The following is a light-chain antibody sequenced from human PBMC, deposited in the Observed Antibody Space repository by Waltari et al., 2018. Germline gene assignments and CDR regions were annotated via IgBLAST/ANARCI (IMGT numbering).Light chain of an antibody. J-gene: IGLJ3*02. CDR3: QTWDRKSLV. CDR1: NLGDEH. Sequence: SYDLTQPTSVSVSPGQTGSISCSGDNLGDEHACWYQKKAGQSPILVIFEDDKRPSGSPGRCSGSKSGNTATLTISGAQSSDEADYYCQTWDRKSLVFGGGTKLTVL. CDR2: EDD. V-gene: IGLV3-1*01.